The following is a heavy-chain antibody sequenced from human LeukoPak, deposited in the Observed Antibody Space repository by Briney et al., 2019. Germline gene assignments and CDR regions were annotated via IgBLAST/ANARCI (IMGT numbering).Heavy chain of an antibody. J-gene: IGHJ3*02. D-gene: IGHD6-13*01. CDR3: ARGIKRVLYADSWSHDAFDI. Sequence: SETLSLTCTVSGASITSYFWSWIRQPAGKGLEWIGRIYSSGSTNYNPSLESRVTMSVDTSKNQFSLKLTSVTAADTAVYYCARGIKRVLYADSWSHDAFDIWGQGTMVTVSS. V-gene: IGHV4-4*07. CDR1: GASITSYF. CDR2: IYSSGST.